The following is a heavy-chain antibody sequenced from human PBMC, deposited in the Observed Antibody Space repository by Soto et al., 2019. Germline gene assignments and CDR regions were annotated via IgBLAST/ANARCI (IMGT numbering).Heavy chain of an antibody. D-gene: IGHD1-26*01. J-gene: IGHJ6*02. CDR1: GGSFSGYY. V-gene: IGHV4-34*01. Sequence: SETLSLTCAVYGGSFSGYYWSWIRQPPGKGLEWIGEINHSGSTNYNPSLKSRVTISVDTSKNQFSLKLSSVTAADTAVYYCARVFGRVVGATRYYYGMDVWGQGTTVTVSS. CDR3: ARVFGRVVGATRYYYGMDV. CDR2: INHSGST.